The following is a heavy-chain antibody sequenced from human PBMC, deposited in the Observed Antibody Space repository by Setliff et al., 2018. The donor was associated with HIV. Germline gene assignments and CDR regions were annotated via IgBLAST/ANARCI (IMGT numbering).Heavy chain of an antibody. CDR2: IYTSGST. CDR3: ARVDTILQFFDY. CDR1: GDSISSGGYY. V-gene: IGHV4-61*02. D-gene: IGHD5-18*01. Sequence: SCTVSGDSISSGGYYWSWIRQPAGKGLEWIGRIYTSGSTNYNPSLKSRLTISLDTSKNKFSLRLTSVTAADTALYYCARVDTILQFFDYWGQGIAVTVSS. J-gene: IGHJ4*02.